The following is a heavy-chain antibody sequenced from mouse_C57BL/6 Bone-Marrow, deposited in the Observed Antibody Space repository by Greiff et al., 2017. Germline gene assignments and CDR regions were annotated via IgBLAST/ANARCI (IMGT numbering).Heavy chain of an antibody. CDR1: GYTFTSYW. D-gene: IGHD2-12*01. CDR2: IDPSDSYT. J-gene: IGHJ3*01. V-gene: IGHV1-59*01. CDR3: ARYSPWFAY. Sequence: LQQPGAELVRPGTSVKLSCKASGYTFTSYWMHWVKQRPGQGLEWIGVIDPSDSYTNYNQKFKGKATLTVDTSSSTAYMQLSSLTSEDSAVYYCARYSPWFAYWGQGTLVTVSA.